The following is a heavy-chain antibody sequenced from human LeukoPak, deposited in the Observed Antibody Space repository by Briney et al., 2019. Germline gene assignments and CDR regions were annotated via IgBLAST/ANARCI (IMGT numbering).Heavy chain of an antibody. Sequence: GGSLRLSCAASGFSFDDYAMHWVRQAPGKGLEWVSLISGDGDSTYYADSVKGRFTISRDNSKNTLYLQMNSLRAEDTAVYYCAKGRDGYKTYYFDYWGQGTLVTVSS. CDR2: ISGDGDST. J-gene: IGHJ4*02. D-gene: IGHD5-24*01. CDR1: GFSFDDYA. CDR3: AKGRDGYKTYYFDY. V-gene: IGHV3-43*02.